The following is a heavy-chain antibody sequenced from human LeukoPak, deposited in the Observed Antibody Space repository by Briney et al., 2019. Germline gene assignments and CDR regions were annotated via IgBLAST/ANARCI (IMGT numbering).Heavy chain of an antibody. CDR2: IIPIFGTA. J-gene: IGHJ5*02. D-gene: IGHD6-13*01. V-gene: IGHV1-69*13. Sequence: ASVKVSCKASGGTFSSYAISWVRQAPGQGLEWMGGIIPIFGTANYAQKFQGRVTITADESTSTAYMELSSLRSEDTAVYYCGRDKRLYSSSWYEVWFDPWGQGTLVTVSS. CDR1: GGTFSSYA. CDR3: GRDKRLYSSSWYEVWFDP.